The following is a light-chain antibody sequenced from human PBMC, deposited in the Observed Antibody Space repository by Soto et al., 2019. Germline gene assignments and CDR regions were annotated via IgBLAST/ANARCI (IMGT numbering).Light chain of an antibody. V-gene: IGKV1-39*01. J-gene: IGKJ2*01. CDR2: AAT. CDR1: QSISSY. Sequence: DIQMTQSPSSLSASVGDRVTVTCRASQSISSYLNWYQQKPGKAPKVLINAATSLQSGVPSRFSGSGSGTDFTLTISSLQPEDFATYYFQQSYSTPYTFGQGNKLEIK. CDR3: QQSYSTPYT.